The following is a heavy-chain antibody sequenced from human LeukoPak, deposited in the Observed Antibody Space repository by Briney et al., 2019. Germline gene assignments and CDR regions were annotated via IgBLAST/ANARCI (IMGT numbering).Heavy chain of an antibody. CDR1: GFNVSSNY. V-gene: IGHV3-53*01. CDR2: IYSGGST. CDR3: ARDRGGYDILPPQNYMDV. Sequence: GGSLRLSCAASGFNVSSNYMSWVRQAPGKGLEWVSVIYSGGSTNYADSVKGRFTISRDNSKNTLYLQMNSLRAEDTAVYYCARDRGGYDILPPQNYMDVWGKGTTVTVSS. J-gene: IGHJ6*03. D-gene: IGHD3-9*01.